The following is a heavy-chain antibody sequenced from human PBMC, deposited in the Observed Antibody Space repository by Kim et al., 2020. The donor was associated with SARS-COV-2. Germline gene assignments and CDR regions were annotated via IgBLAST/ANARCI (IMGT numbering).Heavy chain of an antibody. D-gene: IGHD3-10*01. V-gene: IGHV4-39*01. CDR1: GGSISSASYN. CDR2: FLFSGTA. Sequence: SETLSLTCSVSGGSISSASYNWGWIRQAPGKGLVWIGTFLFSGTAYSNPSLKSRVTISGDTSKNQLSLKLSSVTAADTAVYYCARHYRNEEGFGGSDVFDVWGQGTMVTVSS. CDR3: ARHYRNEEGFGGSDVFDV. J-gene: IGHJ3*01.